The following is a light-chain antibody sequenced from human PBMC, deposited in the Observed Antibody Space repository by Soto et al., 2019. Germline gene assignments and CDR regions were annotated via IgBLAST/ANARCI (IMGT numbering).Light chain of an antibody. Sequence: DIQLTQSPSFLSASVGDRVTITCRASQDINSYLAWYQQKPGKAPKLLIFGASTLQSGVPSRFSGSGSGTEFTLTISSLQPEDFATYYCQQLNSYSIFTFGPGTKVDI. CDR3: QQLNSYSIFT. CDR2: GAS. J-gene: IGKJ3*01. V-gene: IGKV1-9*01. CDR1: QDINSY.